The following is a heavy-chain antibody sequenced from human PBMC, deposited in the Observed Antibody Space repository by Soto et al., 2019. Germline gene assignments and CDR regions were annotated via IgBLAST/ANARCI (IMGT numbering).Heavy chain of an antibody. J-gene: IGHJ5*02. CDR1: GYTFTSYD. V-gene: IGHV1-8*01. Sequence: ASVKVSCKASGYTFTSYDINWVRQATGQGLEWMGWMNPNSGNTGYAQKFQGRVTMTRNTSISTAYMELSSLRSEDTAVYYCARFPSPPLRHRNWFDPWGQGTLVTVSS. CDR3: ARFPSPPLRHRNWFDP. CDR2: MNPNSGNT. D-gene: IGHD3-16*01.